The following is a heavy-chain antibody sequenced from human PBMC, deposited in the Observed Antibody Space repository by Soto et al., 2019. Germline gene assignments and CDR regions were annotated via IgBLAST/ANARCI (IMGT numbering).Heavy chain of an antibody. V-gene: IGHV3-30*04. Sequence: QVQLVESGGGVVQPGRSLRLSCAASGFTFSSYAMHWVRQAPGKGRGWWAVISYDGRNKYYADSVKGRFTISRDNSKNTLYLQMNSLRAEDTAVYYCARDPLWGTAMVLWYFDLWGRGTLVTVSS. D-gene: IGHD5-18*01. CDR1: GFTFSSYA. CDR3: ARDPLWGTAMVLWYFDL. CDR2: ISYDGRNK. J-gene: IGHJ2*01.